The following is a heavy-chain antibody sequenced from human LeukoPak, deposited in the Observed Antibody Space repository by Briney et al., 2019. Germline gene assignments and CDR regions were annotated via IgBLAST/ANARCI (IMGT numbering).Heavy chain of an antibody. V-gene: IGHV4-59*01. D-gene: IGHD3-9*01. CDR3: ARGHYDILTGYSVDY. J-gene: IGHJ4*02. Sequence: SETLSLTCTVSGGSISSYYWSWIRQPPGKGLEWIGYIYYSGSTNYNPSLKSRVTISVDTSKNQFSLKLSSVTAADTAVYYCARGHYDILTGYSVDYWGQGTLVTVSS. CDR2: IYYSGST. CDR1: GGSISSYY.